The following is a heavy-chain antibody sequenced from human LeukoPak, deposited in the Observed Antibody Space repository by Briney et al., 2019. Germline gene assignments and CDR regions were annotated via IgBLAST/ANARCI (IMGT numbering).Heavy chain of an antibody. J-gene: IGHJ4*02. CDR3: TREVIGYFDY. Sequence: GGSLRLSCTASGFTFGDYAMSWVRQAPGKGLEWVGFIRSKAYGGTTEYAASVKGRFTISRDDSKSIAYLQMNSLKTEGTAVYYCTREVIGYFDYWGQGTLVTVSS. CDR1: GFTFGDYA. CDR2: IRSKAYGGTT. D-gene: IGHD2/OR15-2a*01. V-gene: IGHV3-49*04.